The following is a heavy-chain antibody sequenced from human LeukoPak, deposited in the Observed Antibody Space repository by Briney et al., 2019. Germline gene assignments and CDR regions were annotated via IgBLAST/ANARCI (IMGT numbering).Heavy chain of an antibody. D-gene: IGHD3-9*01. CDR2: INHSGST. J-gene: IGHJ4*02. CDR1: GGSFSGYY. Sequence: SETLSLTCAVYGGSFSGYYWSWIRQPPGEGLEWIGEINHSGSTNYNPSLKSRVTIPVDTSKNQFSLKLSSVTAADTAVYYCARGGYFDWPYYFDYWGQGTLATVSS. CDR3: ARGGYFDWPYYFDY. V-gene: IGHV4-34*01.